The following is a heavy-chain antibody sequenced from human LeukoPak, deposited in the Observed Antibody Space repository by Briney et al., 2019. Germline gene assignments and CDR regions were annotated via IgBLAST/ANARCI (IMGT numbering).Heavy chain of an antibody. Sequence: PSETLPLTCTVSGGSISSYYWSWIRQPPGKGLEWIGYIYYSGSTNYNPSLKSRVTISVDTSKNQFSLKLSSVTAADTAVYYCARGDSSGWYEGWFDPWGQGTLVTVSS. V-gene: IGHV4-59*01. D-gene: IGHD6-19*01. CDR1: GGSISSYY. CDR3: ARGDSSGWYEGWFDP. J-gene: IGHJ5*02. CDR2: IYYSGST.